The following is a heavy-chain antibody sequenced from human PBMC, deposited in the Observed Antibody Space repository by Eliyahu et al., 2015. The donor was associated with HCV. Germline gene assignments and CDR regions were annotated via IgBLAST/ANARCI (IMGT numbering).Heavy chain of an antibody. Sequence: EVQLVESGGGLVQPGRSLRLSCAASGFXFXDYGMPWVRQPPGKGLEWVSGSSWNSGSIGYADSVKGRFTISRDNAKNSLYLQMNSLRAEDTALYYCAKAIRAGIAVAFDYWGQGNLVTVSS. CDR1: GFXFXDYG. J-gene: IGHJ4*02. CDR2: SSWNSGSI. CDR3: AKAIRAGIAVAFDY. V-gene: IGHV3-9*01. D-gene: IGHD6-19*01.